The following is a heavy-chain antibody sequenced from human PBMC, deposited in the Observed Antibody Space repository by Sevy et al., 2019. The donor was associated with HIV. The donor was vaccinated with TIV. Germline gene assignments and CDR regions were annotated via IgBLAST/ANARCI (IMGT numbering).Heavy chain of an antibody. V-gene: IGHV3-7*01. CDR3: ARGRRNWGLGGLDV. D-gene: IGHD3-16*01. CDR1: GFTFSDSW. CDR2: IKEDGNEK. Sequence: GGSLRLSCAASGFTFSDSWMTWVRQAPGKGLEWVANIKEDGNEKYYVYSVKGRFTLSRDNAKMSLYLEISSLRVEDTAIYYCARGRRNWGLGGLDVWGQGTTVTVSS. J-gene: IGHJ6*02.